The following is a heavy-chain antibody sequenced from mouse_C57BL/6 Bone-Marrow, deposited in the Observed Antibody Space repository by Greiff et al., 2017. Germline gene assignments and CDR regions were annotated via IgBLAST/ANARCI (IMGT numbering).Heavy chain of an antibody. CDR2: IDPETGGT. V-gene: IGHV1-15*01. CDR3: TPITTVVATYYFDY. D-gene: IGHD1-1*01. CDR1: GYTFTDYE. Sequence: VQLQQSGAELVRPGASVTLSCKASGYTFTDYEMHWVKQTPVHGLEWIGAIDPETGGTAYNQKFKGKAILTADKSSSTAYMELRSLTSEDSAVYYCTPITTVVATYYFDYWGQGTTLTVSS. J-gene: IGHJ2*01.